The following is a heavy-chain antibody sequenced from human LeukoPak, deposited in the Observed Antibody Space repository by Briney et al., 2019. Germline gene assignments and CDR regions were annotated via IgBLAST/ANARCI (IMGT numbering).Heavy chain of an antibody. CDR1: GGSVSSGSYY. V-gene: IGHV4-61*02. CDR3: AREESSGYYYPNYFDY. J-gene: IGHJ4*02. Sequence: TLSLTCTVSGGSVSSGSYYWSWIRQPPGKGLEWIGRIYTSGSTNYNPSLKSRVTISVDTSKNQFTLKLSSVTPADTAVYYCAREESSGYYYPNYFDYWGQGTLVTVSS. CDR2: IYTSGST. D-gene: IGHD3-22*01.